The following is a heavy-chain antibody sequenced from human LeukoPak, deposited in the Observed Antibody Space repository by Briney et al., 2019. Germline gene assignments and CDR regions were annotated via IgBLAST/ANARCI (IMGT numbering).Heavy chain of an antibody. CDR3: ARGGGYYDY. D-gene: IGHD3-22*01. J-gene: IGHJ4*02. CDR1: GYTFTSYD. V-gene: IGHV1-2*02. CDR2: INPNSGGT. Sequence: ASVKVSCKASGYTFTSYDINWVRQAPGQGLEWMGWINPNSGGTNYAQKFQGRVTMTRDTSISTAYMELSRLRSDDTAVYYCARGGGYYDYWGQGTLVTVSS.